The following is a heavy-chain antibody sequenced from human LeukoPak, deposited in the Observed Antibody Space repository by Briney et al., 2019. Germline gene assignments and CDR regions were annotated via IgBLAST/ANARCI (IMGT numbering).Heavy chain of an antibody. CDR3: ARRFDDSSGLGAFDI. J-gene: IGHJ3*02. V-gene: IGHV5-51*01. CDR2: IYPGDSDT. Sequence: GESLKISCKGSGYSFTSYWIGWVRQMPGKGLEWMGIIYPGDSDTRYSPSFQGQVTISADKSISTAHLQWSSLKASDTAMYYCARRFDDSSGLGAFDIWGQGTMVTVSS. CDR1: GYSFTSYW. D-gene: IGHD3-22*01.